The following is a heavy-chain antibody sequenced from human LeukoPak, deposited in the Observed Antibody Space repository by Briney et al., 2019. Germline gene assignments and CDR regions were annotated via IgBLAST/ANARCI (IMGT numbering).Heavy chain of an antibody. J-gene: IGHJ4*02. CDR1: GITFSSYD. CDR2: IWYDGSNR. D-gene: IGHD3-16*01. CDR3: ARDPLGVLSYFDY. Sequence: GRSLRLSCAASGITFSSYDMHWVRQAPGKGLEWVAVIWYDGSNRYYADSLKGRFTISRDNSKNTLYLQMNSLTADDTAVYYCARDPLGVLSYFDYWGQGTLVTVSS. V-gene: IGHV3-33*01.